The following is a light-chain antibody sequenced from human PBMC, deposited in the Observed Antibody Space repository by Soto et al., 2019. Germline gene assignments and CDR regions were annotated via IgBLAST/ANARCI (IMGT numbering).Light chain of an antibody. CDR3: QQTYATPIT. V-gene: IGKV1D-16*01. J-gene: IGKJ5*01. CDR1: QGISRW. CDR2: AAS. Sequence: DIQMTQSPSSLSASVGDRVTITCRASQGISRWLAWYQQKPEKAPKSLIYAASTLQSGVPSRFSGSESGTDFTLTITSLQPEDCATYYCQQTYATPITFGQGTRLETK.